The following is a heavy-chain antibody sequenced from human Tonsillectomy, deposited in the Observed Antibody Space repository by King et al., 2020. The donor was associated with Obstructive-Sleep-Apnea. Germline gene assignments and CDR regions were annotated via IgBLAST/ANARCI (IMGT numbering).Heavy chain of an antibody. CDR1: GYSISSGYY. V-gene: IGHV4-38-2*02. Sequence: VQLQESGPGLVKPSETLSLTCTVSGYSISSGYYWGWIRQPPGKGLEWIGSIYHSGSTYYNPSLKSRVTISVDTSKNQFSLKLSSVTAADTAVFYCARTVGPNYYFDYWGQGTLVTVSS. J-gene: IGHJ4*02. CDR2: IYHSGST. D-gene: IGHD1-26*01. CDR3: ARTVGPNYYFDY.